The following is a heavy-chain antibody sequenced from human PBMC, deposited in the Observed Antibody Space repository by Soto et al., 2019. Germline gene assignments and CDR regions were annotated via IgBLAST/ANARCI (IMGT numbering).Heavy chain of an antibody. CDR2: LNSDASTI. J-gene: IGHJ3*02. D-gene: IGHD3-16*01. Sequence: EVQLVESGGGFVQAGGSLRLSCAASGFTFSSYWMHWVRQAPGKGLLWVSRLNSDASTINYAESVKGRFNISRDNARNILYLQMNSLRTDGTAGYYCARGGGTQPWSILYNWGQGTMVTVSS. V-gene: IGHV3-74*01. CDR1: GFTFSSYW. CDR3: ARGGGTQPWSILYN.